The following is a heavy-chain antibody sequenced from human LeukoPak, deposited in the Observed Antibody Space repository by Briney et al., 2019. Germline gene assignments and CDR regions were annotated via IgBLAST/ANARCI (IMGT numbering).Heavy chain of an antibody. J-gene: IGHJ4*02. CDR3: ARAGFYPLTGTTHIDY. CDR2: MNPNSGNT. V-gene: IGHV1-8*01. CDR1: GYTFTSYD. D-gene: IGHD1-7*01. Sequence: GASVKVSCKASGYTFTSYDINWVRQATGQGLEWMGWMNPNSGNTGYAQKFQGRVTMTRNTSISTAYMDLRSLTSDDTAVYYCARAGFYPLTGTTHIDYWGQGTLVTVSS.